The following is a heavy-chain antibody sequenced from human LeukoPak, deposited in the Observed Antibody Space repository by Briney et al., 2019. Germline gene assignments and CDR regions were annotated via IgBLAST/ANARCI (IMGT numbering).Heavy chain of an antibody. V-gene: IGHV3-30-3*01. CDR1: VFTFSSYA. CDR3: ARPQWELGIGAFDI. CDR2: ISYDGSNK. Sequence: PGRSLRLSCASSVFTFSSYAMHWVRQAPGKGLEWVAVISYDGSNKYYADSVKGRFTISRDNSKNTLYLQMNSLRAEDTAVYYCARPQWELGIGAFDIWGQGTMVTVSS. J-gene: IGHJ3*02. D-gene: IGHD1-26*01.